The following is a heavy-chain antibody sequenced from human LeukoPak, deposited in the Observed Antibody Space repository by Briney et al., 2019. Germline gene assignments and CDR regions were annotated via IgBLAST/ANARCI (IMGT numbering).Heavy chain of an antibody. J-gene: IGHJ4*02. V-gene: IGHV1-69*04. Sequence: ASVKVSCKASGGTFSSYAISWVRQAPGQGLEWMGRIIPILGIANYAQKFQGRVTITADKSTSTAYMELSSLRSEDTAVYYCARGSIAVAGRLYFDYWGQGTLVTVSS. CDR1: GGTFSSYA. CDR2: IIPILGIA. CDR3: ARGSIAVAGRLYFDY. D-gene: IGHD6-19*01.